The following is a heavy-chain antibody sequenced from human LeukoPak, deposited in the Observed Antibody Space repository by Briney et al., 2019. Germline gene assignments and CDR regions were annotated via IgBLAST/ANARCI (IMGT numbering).Heavy chain of an antibody. D-gene: IGHD3-3*01. J-gene: IGHJ3*02. Sequence: GGSLRLSCAASGFTFSYHWMTWVRQAPGKGLEWVANIKNDGAVKNYVDSVKGRFTISRDNSKNTLYLQMNSLRAEDTAVYYCAKDLAPFLEWLSRLFLAFDIWGQGTMVTVSS. V-gene: IGHV3-7*03. CDR3: AKDLAPFLEWLSRLFLAFDI. CDR2: IKNDGAVK. CDR1: GFTFSYHW.